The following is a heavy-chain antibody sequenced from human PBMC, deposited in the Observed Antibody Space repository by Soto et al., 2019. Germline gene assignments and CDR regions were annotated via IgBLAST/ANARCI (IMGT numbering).Heavy chain of an antibody. CDR3: ASFHEQLSPAQGYCIDF. D-gene: IGHD6-6*01. V-gene: IGHV4-34*01. Sequence: SETLSLTCAVYGGSFSGYYWSWIRQPPGKGLEWIGEINHSGSTNYNPSLKSRVTISVDTSKNQFSLKLSSVTAADTAVYYCASFHEQLSPAQGYCIDFWGQGTTVTVSS. CDR2: INHSGST. J-gene: IGHJ6*02. CDR1: GGSFSGYY.